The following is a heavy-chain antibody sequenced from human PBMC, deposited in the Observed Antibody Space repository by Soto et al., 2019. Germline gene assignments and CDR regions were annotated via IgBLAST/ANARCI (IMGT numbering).Heavy chain of an antibody. CDR2: IAQDGGDK. CDR3: ARVPPGWDPGIDY. CDR1: GFTFRSYW. D-gene: IGHD1-20*01. Sequence: PGGSLRLSCGASGFTFRSYWMNWVRQAPGKGLEWVANIAQDGGDKYYVDSVKGRFTISRDNAKNSLSLQLNRLSAEDTSLYYCARVPPGWDPGIDYCGRGALVTVSS. J-gene: IGHJ4*01. V-gene: IGHV3-7*03.